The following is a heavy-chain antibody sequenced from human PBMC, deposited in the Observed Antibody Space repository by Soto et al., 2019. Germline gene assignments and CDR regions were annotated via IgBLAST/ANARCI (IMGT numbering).Heavy chain of an antibody. CDR1: GGSISSYY. CDR2: IYYSGST. Sequence: QVQLQESGPGLVKPSETLSLTCTVSGGSISSYYWTWIRQPPGKGLEWIGYIYYSGSTNYNPSLKSRVTRSVHTSKNQFTLRLSSVTSADTPVYYCASRSSGWYYGMGVWGKGTAVTVSS. D-gene: IGHD6-19*01. V-gene: IGHV4-59*08. CDR3: ASRSSGWYYGMGV. J-gene: IGHJ6*04.